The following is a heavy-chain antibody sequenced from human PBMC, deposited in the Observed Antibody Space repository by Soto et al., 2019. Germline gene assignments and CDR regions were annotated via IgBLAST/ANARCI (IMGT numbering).Heavy chain of an antibody. V-gene: IGHV1-58*01. CDR2: IVVGSGNT. CDR3: AADPYYYDSSGFPDY. Sequence: ASVKVSCKASGFTFTSSVVQWVRQARGQRLEWIGWIVVGSGNTNYAQKFQERVTITRDMSTSTAYMELSSLRSEDTAVYYCAADPYYYDSSGFPDYWGQGTLVTVSS. CDR1: GFTFTSSV. J-gene: IGHJ4*02. D-gene: IGHD3-22*01.